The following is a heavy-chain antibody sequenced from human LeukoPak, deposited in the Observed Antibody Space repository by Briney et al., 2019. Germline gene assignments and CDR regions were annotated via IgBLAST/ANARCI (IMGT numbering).Heavy chain of an antibody. CDR2: INHSGST. V-gene: IGHV4-34*01. CDR3: ARGGARQWLVPRWFDP. D-gene: IGHD6-19*01. J-gene: IGHJ5*02. Sequence: PSETLSLTCAVYGGSFSGYYWSWIRQPPGKGLEWIGEINHSGSTNYNPSLKSRVTISVDTSKNQFSLKLSSVTAADTAVYYCARGGARQWLVPRWFDPWGQGTLVTVSS. CDR1: GGSFSGYY.